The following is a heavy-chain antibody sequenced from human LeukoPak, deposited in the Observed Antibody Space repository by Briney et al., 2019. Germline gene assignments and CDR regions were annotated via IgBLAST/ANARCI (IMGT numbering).Heavy chain of an antibody. V-gene: IGHV1-18*01. Sequence: ASVKVSCKASGYTFTSYGISWVRQAPGQGLEWMGWISAYNGNTNYAQKLQVRVTMTTDTSTSTVYMELRSLRSDDTAVYYCARDLGSDWQRNFDYWGQGTLVTVSS. CDR3: ARDLGSDWQRNFDY. J-gene: IGHJ4*02. D-gene: IGHD6-19*01. CDR1: GYTFTSYG. CDR2: ISAYNGNT.